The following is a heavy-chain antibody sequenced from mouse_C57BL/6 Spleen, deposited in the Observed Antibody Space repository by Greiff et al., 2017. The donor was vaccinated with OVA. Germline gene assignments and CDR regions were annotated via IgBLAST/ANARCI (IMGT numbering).Heavy chain of an antibody. J-gene: IGHJ2*01. CDR3: TRASWDGIDY. CDR1: GFTFSSYA. D-gene: IGHD4-1*01. Sequence: EVQLQQSGEGLVKPGGSLKLSCAASGFTFSSYAMSWVRQTPEKRLEWVAYISSGGDYIYYADTVKGRFTISRDNARNTLYLQMSSLKSEDTAMYYCTRASWDGIDYWGQGTTLTVSS. CDR2: ISSGGDYI. V-gene: IGHV5-9-1*02.